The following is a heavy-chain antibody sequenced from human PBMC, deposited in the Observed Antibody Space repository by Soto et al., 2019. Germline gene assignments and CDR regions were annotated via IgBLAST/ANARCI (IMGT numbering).Heavy chain of an antibody. J-gene: IGHJ4*02. D-gene: IGHD3-3*01. Sequence: ASVKVSCKASGYTFTGYAMHWVRQAPGQRLEWMGWINAGNGNTKYSQKFQGRVTITRDTSASTAYMELSSLRSEDTAVYYCARDTQDDFWSGYYKGVYWGQGTLVTVSS. CDR1: GYTFTGYA. CDR3: ARDTQDDFWSGYYKGVY. V-gene: IGHV1-3*01. CDR2: INAGNGNT.